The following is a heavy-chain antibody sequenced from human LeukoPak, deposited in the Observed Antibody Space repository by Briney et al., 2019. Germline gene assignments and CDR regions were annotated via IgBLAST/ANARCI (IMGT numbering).Heavy chain of an antibody. CDR1: GFTFSSYG. D-gene: IGHD2-2*01. CDR3: ARDPYTRKDIVVVPAADY. V-gene: IGHV3-30*02. Sequence: GSLRLSCAASGFTFSSYGMHWVRQAPGKGLERVAFIRYDGSNKYYAGSVKGRFTISRDNSKNTLYLQMNSLRAEDTAVYYCARDPYTRKDIVVVPAADYWGQGTLVTVSS. CDR2: IRYDGSNK. J-gene: IGHJ4*02.